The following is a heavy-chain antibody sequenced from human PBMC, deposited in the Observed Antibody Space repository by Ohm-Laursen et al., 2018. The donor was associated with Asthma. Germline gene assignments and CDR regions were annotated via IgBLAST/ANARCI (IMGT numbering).Heavy chain of an antibody. V-gene: IGHV3-23*01. CDR2: IGFGGGYI. D-gene: IGHD2-8*02. CDR1: GFTFSTSG. J-gene: IGHJ4*02. Sequence: SLRLSCTASGFTFSTSGMRWVRQVPGKGLEWVSSIGFGGGYISYADSVKGRFTISRDNSKNTLYLQLNSLRAEDTAVYYCAKTLSTGHDPNDHWGQGTLVTVSS. CDR3: AKTLSTGHDPNDH.